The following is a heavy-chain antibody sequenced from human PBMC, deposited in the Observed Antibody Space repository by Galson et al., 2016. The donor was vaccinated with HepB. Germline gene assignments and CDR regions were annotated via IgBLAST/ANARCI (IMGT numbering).Heavy chain of an antibody. CDR2: IKQNGNKK. CDR3: SNDHWHGEVHH. D-gene: IGHD1-1*01. J-gene: IGHJ5*02. Sequence: SLRLSCAASEFNFRDYWMTWVRQAPGKGLEWVANIKQNGNKKAYADSVKGRFTISRDNARNPLYPQMNNLRAEDTATYYCSNDHWHGEVHHWGQGTLITVSS. CDR1: EFNFRDYW. V-gene: IGHV3-7*01.